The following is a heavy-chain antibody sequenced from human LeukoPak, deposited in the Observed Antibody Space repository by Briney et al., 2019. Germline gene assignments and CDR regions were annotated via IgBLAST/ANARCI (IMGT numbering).Heavy chain of an antibody. Sequence: GGSLRLSCAASGFTFSSYAMHWVRQAPGKGLEWVAVISYDGSNKHYADSVKGRFTISRDNSKNTLSLQMDSLRGEDTAVYYCATDDYGLDPWGQGAQVIVSS. CDR3: ATDDYGLDP. V-gene: IGHV3-30-3*01. J-gene: IGHJ5*02. CDR2: ISYDGSNK. CDR1: GFTFSSYA. D-gene: IGHD4/OR15-4a*01.